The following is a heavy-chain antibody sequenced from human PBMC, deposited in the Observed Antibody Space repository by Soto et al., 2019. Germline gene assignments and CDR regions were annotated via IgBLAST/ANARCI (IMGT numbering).Heavy chain of an antibody. J-gene: IGHJ5*02. V-gene: IGHV3-33*01. CDR3: ARVKYYDSLNWFDP. D-gene: IGHD3-3*01. Sequence: GGSLRLSCAASGFTFSSYGMHWVRQAPGKGLEWVAVIWYDGSNKYYADSVKGRFTISRDNSKNTLYLQMNSLRAEDTAVYYCARVKYYDSLNWFDPGGQGTLVTVSS. CDR2: IWYDGSNK. CDR1: GFTFSSYG.